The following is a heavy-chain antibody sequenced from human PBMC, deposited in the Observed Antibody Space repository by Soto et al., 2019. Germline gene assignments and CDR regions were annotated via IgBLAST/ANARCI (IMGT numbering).Heavy chain of an antibody. CDR1: GGSVSSGSYY. V-gene: IGHV4-61*01. D-gene: IGHD5-12*01. CDR3: VRHAQWIIRAY. Sequence: SETLSVTCTVSGGSVSSGSYYLSWIRQPQGKGLEWIGYIYYSGSTKYNPSLKSRVTISVDTSKNQFSLKLSSVTAADTAVYYCVRHAQWIIRAYWGQGSLVTVS. CDR2: IYYSGST. J-gene: IGHJ4*02.